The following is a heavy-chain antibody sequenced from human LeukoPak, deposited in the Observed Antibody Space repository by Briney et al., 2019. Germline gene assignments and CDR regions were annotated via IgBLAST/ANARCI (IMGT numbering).Heavy chain of an antibody. CDR3: ARDKSSWGYCSGGSCYFDY. Sequence: QAGGSLRLSCAASGFTFSSYEMNWVRQAPGKGLEGGSYISSIGSTIYYADSVKGRFTISRDNAKDSLDLQMNSLRAEDTAVYYCARDKSSWGYCSGGSCYFDYWGQGTLVTVSS. J-gene: IGHJ4*02. D-gene: IGHD2-15*01. CDR2: ISSIGSTI. CDR1: GFTFSSYE. V-gene: IGHV3-48*03.